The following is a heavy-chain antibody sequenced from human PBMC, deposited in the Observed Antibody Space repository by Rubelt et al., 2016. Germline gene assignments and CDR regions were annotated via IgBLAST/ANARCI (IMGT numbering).Heavy chain of an antibody. Sequence: QVQLQESGPGLVKPSETLSLTCAVYGGSFSGYYWSWIRQPPGKGLEWIGEINHSGSTNYNPSLKSRVTISVDTAKNQFSLKLSSVTAADTAVYYCARDGGYSYGPYYFDYWGQGTLVTVSS. CDR3: ARDGGYSYGPYYFDY. J-gene: IGHJ4*02. CDR2: INHSGST. V-gene: IGHV4-34*09. CDR1: GGSFSGYY. D-gene: IGHD5-18*01.